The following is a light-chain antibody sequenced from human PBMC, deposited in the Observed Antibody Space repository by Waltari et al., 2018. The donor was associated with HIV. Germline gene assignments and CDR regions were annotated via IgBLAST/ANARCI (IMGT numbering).Light chain of an antibody. CDR3: QSYDSSLSGSV. V-gene: IGLV1-40*01. Sequence: QSVLTQPPSVSGAPGQRVTISCTGSSSNIGAGYDVHWYQQLPGTAPKLLIYGTGNRPSGVPDRFSGSMPGTSASLAITGLEAEDEVDYYCQSYDSSLSGSVFGGGTKLTVL. CDR1: SSNIGAGYD. J-gene: IGLJ3*02. CDR2: GTG.